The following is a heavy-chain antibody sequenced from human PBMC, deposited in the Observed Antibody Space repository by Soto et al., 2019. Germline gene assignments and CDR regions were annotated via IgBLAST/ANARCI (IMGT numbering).Heavy chain of an antibody. CDR3: ARVNSGWYYFDY. CDR2: ISSSSSYI. V-gene: IGHV3-21*01. J-gene: IGHJ4*02. CDR1: GFTFSSYS. Sequence: EVQLVESGGGLVKPGGSLRLSCAASGFTFSSYSMNWVRQAPGKGLEWVSSISSSSSYIYYADSVKGRFTISRDNAKNSLYLQMNSLRAEDTAVYYCARVNSGWYYFDYWGQGTLVTVSS. D-gene: IGHD6-19*01.